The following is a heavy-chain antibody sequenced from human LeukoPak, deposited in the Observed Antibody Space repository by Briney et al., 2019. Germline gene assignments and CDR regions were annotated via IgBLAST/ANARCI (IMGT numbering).Heavy chain of an antibody. J-gene: IGHJ5*02. D-gene: IGHD2-2*01. CDR2: IYYSGNT. V-gene: IGHV4-59*08. Sequence: PSETLSLTCTVSGGSMSTYYWSWIRQPPGKGLEWIGSIYYSGNTNYNPSLESRVTILVDTSKNQFSLKLRSVTAADTAVYFCARHCSATSCYEGPRFDPWGQGTLVTVSS. CDR1: GGSMSTYY. CDR3: ARHCSATSCYEGPRFDP.